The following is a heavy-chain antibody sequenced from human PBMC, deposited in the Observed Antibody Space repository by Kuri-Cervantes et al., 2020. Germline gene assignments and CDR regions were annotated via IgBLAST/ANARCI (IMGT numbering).Heavy chain of an antibody. D-gene: IGHD3-22*01. CDR2: IKQDGSGK. CDR3: ARPSYYDSSGYDRPDY. Sequence: GGSLRLSCAASGFTFSNYWMSWVRQAPGKGLEWVANIKQDGSGKYYVDSVKGRFTISRDNAKTSLYLQMNSLRAEDTAVYYCARPSYYDSSGYDRPDYWGQGTLVTVSS. J-gene: IGHJ4*02. CDR1: GFTFSNYW. V-gene: IGHV3-7*01.